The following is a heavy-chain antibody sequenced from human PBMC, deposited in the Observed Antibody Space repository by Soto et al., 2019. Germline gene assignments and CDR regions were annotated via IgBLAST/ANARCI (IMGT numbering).Heavy chain of an antibody. CDR2: INPSTGGA. V-gene: IGHV1-2*04. Sequence: QVQLVKSGAEVKKPGASVNISCKASGYTFIGYYMNWVRQAPGQGLEWMGWINPSTGGAHSAQKFQGWVTMTSDRSISTAYVELRGLKSDDSAVYYCARASGRDYYYGMGVWGQGTTVIVSS. CDR3: ARASGRDYYYGMGV. J-gene: IGHJ6*02. CDR1: GYTFIGYY.